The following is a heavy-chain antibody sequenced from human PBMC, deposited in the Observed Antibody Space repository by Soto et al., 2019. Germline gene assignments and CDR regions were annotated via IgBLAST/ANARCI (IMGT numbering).Heavy chain of an antibody. V-gene: IGHV3-21*01. CDR2: ISSSSTYI. D-gene: IGHD6-13*01. J-gene: IGHJ4*02. Sequence: EVQLVECGGGLVKPGGSLRLSCAASGFTFSSYSMNWVRQAPGKGLEWVSSISSSSTYIYYADSVKGRFTISRDNAKNSLYVQMNSLRAEDTAVYYCARAVAAASDYWGQGTLVTVSS. CDR1: GFTFSSYS. CDR3: ARAVAAASDY.